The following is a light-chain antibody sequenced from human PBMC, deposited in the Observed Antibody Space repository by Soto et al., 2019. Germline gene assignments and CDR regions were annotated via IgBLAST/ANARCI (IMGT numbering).Light chain of an antibody. J-gene: IGLJ1*01. CDR1: SSDVGGFNS. CDR2: DVT. V-gene: IGLV2-14*01. CDR3: FSYAGSNTYV. Sequence: QSGLTQPASVSGSPGQSITISCTGSSSDVGGFNSVSWYQQRPGNAPKVMIYDVTVRPSEVSNRFSGSKSGNTASLTISGLQAEDEADYYCFSYAGSNTYVFGTGTKVTVL.